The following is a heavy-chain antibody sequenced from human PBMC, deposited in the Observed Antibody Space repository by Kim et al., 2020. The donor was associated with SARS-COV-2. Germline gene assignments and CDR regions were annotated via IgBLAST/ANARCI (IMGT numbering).Heavy chain of an antibody. V-gene: IGHV4-39*01. Sequence: TYYNPSLKSRVTISVDTSKNQFSLKLSSVTAADTAVYYCARHVPGDYENYWGQGTLVTVSS. D-gene: IGHD4-17*01. CDR2: T. CDR3: ARHVPGDYENY. J-gene: IGHJ4*02.